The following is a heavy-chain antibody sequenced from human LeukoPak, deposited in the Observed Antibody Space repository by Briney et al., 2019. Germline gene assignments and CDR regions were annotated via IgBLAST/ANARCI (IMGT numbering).Heavy chain of an antibody. J-gene: IGHJ5*02. V-gene: IGHV1-46*01. CDR3: ARYYYDSSGYGHGFDP. CDR1: GYTFTSYY. Sequence: ASVKVSCKASGYTFTSYYMHWVRQAPGQGLEWMGIINPSGGSTSYAQKFQGRVTMTRDTSTSTVYMELSSLRSEDTAVYYCARYYYDSSGYGHGFDPWGQGTLVTVSS. D-gene: IGHD3-22*01. CDR2: INPSGGST.